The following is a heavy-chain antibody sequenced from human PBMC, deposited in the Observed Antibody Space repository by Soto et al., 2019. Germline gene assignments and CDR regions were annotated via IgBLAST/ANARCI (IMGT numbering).Heavy chain of an antibody. Sequence: QVQLVQSGAEVKKPGASVKVSCKASGYTFTSYDSNWVRQATGQGLEYLGWMNPNSGNTGYVQKFQGRVTMTRDTSISTADMELSSLRSEDTAVYYCARGIKYGDYARWFDPWGQGTLVTVSS. CDR1: GYTFTSYD. CDR2: MNPNSGNT. D-gene: IGHD4-17*01. CDR3: ARGIKYGDYARWFDP. J-gene: IGHJ5*02. V-gene: IGHV1-8*01.